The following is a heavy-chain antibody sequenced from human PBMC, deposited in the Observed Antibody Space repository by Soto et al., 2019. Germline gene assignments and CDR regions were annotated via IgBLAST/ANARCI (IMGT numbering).Heavy chain of an antibody. CDR3: ARDGLYCAYANCRGDAYDV. V-gene: IGHV3-7*04. CDR2: IKQEGSDK. Sequence: EVQLVGSGGGLVQPGGSLRLSCVASGFTFRTYWMTWVRQAPGKGLEWVANIKQEGSDKNYVDSVRGRFAISRDNAKDSRYLQMNSLRVEDTAVCYCARDGLYCAYANCRGDAYDVWDQGTMVTVSS. D-gene: IGHD2-21*01. CDR1: GFTFRTYW. J-gene: IGHJ3*01.